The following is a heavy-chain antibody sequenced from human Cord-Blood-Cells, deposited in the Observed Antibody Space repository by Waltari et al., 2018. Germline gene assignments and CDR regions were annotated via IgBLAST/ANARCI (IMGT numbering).Heavy chain of an antibody. V-gene: IGHV4-34*01. CDR2: INHSGST. CDR3: AREGVRELNDAFDI. Sequence: QVQLQQWGAGLLKPSETLSLTCAVYGGSFSGYYWSWIRQPPGKGLEWIGEINHSGSTNYDPSRKSRVTISVDTSKNQFSLKLSSVTAADTAVYYCAREGVRELNDAFDIWGQGTMVTVSS. J-gene: IGHJ3*02. CDR1: GGSFSGYY. D-gene: IGHD1-7*01.